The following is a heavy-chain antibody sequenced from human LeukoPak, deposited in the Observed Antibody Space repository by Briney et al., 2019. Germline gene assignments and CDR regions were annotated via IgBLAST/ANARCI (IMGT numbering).Heavy chain of an antibody. V-gene: IGHV4-59*01. CDR3: ARGYSSNWNWFDP. J-gene: IGHJ5*02. D-gene: IGHD6-13*01. CDR2: IYSSGST. Sequence: SGTLSLTCTVSGGSISNYYWTWIRQPPGKGLEWIGYIYSSGSTKYNPSLKSRVTISLDTSKNQFSLRLSSVTAADTAVYYCARGYSSNWNWFDPWGQGTLVTVSS. CDR1: GGSISNYY.